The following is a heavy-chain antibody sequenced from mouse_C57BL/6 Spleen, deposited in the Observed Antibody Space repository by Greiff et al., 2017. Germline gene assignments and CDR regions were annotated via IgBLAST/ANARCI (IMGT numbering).Heavy chain of an antibody. V-gene: IGHV1-50*01. CDR3: ARYYSNYFDY. CDR2: IDPSDSYT. D-gene: IGHD2-5*01. Sequence: VQLQQPGAELVKPGASVKLSCKASGYTFTSYWMQWVKQRPGQGLEWIGEIDPSDSYTNYNQKFKGKATLTVDTSSSTAYMQLSSLTSEDSAVYYCARYYSNYFDYWGSGTTLPVFS. J-gene: IGHJ2*01. CDR1: GYTFTSYW.